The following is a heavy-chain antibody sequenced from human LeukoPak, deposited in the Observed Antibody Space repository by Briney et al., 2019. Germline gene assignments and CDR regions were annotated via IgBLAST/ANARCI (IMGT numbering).Heavy chain of an antibody. Sequence: SETLSLTCTVSGYSITSAYYWGWIRQPPGKGLEWIGSIYYSGSTYYNPSLKSRVTISVDTSKNQFSLKLSAVTAADKAVYYCVTSTNYRDYFDNWGQGTLVTVSS. J-gene: IGHJ4*02. CDR1: GYSITSAYY. D-gene: IGHD4/OR15-4a*01. CDR3: VTSTNYRDYFDN. CDR2: IYYSGST. V-gene: IGHV4-38-2*02.